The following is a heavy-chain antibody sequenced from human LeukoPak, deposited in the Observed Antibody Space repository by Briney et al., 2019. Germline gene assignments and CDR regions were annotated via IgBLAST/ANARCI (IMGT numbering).Heavy chain of an antibody. CDR3: ARGSSGWYMGFDY. Sequence: GGSLRLSCAASGFTFSSYEMNWVRQAPGKGLEWVSYISSSGSTIYYADSVKGRFTISRDNAKNSLYLQMNSQRAEDTAVYYCARGSSGWYMGFDYWGQGTLVTVSS. J-gene: IGHJ4*02. V-gene: IGHV3-48*03. CDR1: GFTFSSYE. CDR2: ISSSGSTI. D-gene: IGHD6-19*01.